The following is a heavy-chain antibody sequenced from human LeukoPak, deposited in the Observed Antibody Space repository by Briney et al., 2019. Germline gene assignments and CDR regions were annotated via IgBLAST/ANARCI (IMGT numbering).Heavy chain of an antibody. CDR2: ISSSGSTI. CDR1: GFTFSSYE. J-gene: IGHJ6*04. CDR3: AELGITMIGGV. V-gene: IGHV3-48*03. D-gene: IGHD3-10*02. Sequence: GGSLRLSCAASGFTFSSYEMNWVRQAPGKGLEWVSYISSSGSTICYADSVKGRFTISRDNAKNSLYLQMNSLRAEDAAVYYCAELGITMIGGVWGKGTTVTISS.